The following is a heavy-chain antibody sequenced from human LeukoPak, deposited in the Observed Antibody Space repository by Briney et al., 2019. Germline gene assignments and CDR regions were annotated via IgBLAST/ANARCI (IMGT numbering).Heavy chain of an antibody. Sequence: ASVKVSCKASGHTFTSYGISWVRQAPGQGLEWMGWISAYNGNTNYAQKLQGRVTMTTDTSTSTAYMELRSLRSDDTAVYYCARDQTNYYGSGSYYSWGQGTLVTVSS. D-gene: IGHD3-10*01. CDR1: GHTFTSYG. CDR3: ARDQTNYYGSGSYYS. V-gene: IGHV1-18*01. CDR2: ISAYNGNT. J-gene: IGHJ5*02.